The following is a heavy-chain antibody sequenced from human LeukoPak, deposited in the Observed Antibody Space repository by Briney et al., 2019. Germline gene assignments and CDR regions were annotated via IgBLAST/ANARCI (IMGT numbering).Heavy chain of an antibody. CDR2: IYHSGST. D-gene: IGHD1-26*01. CDR3: ARDLRWDYFDY. CDR1: GYSISSGYY. Sequence: SETLSLTCTVSGYSISSGYYWGWIRQPPGKGLEWIGSIYHSGSTYYNPSLKSRVTISVDTSKNQFSLKLSSVTAADTAVYYCARDLRWDYFDYWGQGTLVTVSS. J-gene: IGHJ4*02. V-gene: IGHV4-38-2*02.